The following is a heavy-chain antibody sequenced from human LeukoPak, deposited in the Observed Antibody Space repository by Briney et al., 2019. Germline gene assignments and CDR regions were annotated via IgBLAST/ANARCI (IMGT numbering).Heavy chain of an antibody. CDR1: GFIFNDYY. Sequence: PGGSLRLSCTASGFIFNDYYMSWIRQAPGEGLEWLSYISSTSIYTNYADSVKGRFTISRDDANNSLLLQMNSLRAEDTAVYYCARGSGDFDSWGQGTLVTVSS. CDR3: ARGSGDFDS. CDR2: ISSTSIYT. J-gene: IGHJ4*02. V-gene: IGHV3-11*06. D-gene: IGHD2-15*01.